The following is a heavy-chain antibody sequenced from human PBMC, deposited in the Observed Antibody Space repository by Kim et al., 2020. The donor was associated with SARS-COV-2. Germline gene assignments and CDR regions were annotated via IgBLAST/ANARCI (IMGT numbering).Heavy chain of an antibody. V-gene: IGHV3-48*04. CDR1: GFTFSRYD. CDR2: TSADSSVI. D-gene: IGHD2-8*01. J-gene: IGHJ6*01. CDR3: ARKALDRNGHNHYGLDV. Sequence: GGSLRLSCAASGFTFSRYDMNWVRQAPGKGLEWDSYTSADSSVIHQADSAKDRFTISRDNAKNSLFLQMNSLRAEDTCLYSCARKALDRNGHNHYGLDV.